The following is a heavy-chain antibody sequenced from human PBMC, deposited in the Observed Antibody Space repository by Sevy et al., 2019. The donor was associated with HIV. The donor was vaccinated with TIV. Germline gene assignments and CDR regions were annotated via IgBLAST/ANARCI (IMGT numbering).Heavy chain of an antibody. CDR2: ISYDGSNK. CDR1: GFTFSSYA. V-gene: IGHV3-30-3*01. J-gene: IGHJ3*02. CDR3: ARERMDAFDI. Sequence: GGSLRLSCAASGFTFSSYAMHWVRQAPGKGLEWMAVISYDGSNKYYADSVKGRFTISRDNSKNTLYLQMNSLRAEDTAVYYCARERMDAFDIWGQGTMVTVSS.